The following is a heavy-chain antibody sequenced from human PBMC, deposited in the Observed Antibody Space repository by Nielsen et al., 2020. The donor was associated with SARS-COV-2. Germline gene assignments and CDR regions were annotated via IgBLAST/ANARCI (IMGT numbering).Heavy chain of an antibody. CDR2: IYYSGST. Sequence: SETLSLTCTVSGGSISSSSYYWGWIRQPPGKGLEWIGSIYYSGSTYYNPSLKSRVTISVDTSKNQFSLKLSSVTAADTAVYYCARRSYYYDSSGLKGGMDVWGQGTTVTVSS. D-gene: IGHD3-22*01. CDR1: GGSISSSSYY. CDR3: ARRSYYYDSSGLKGGMDV. J-gene: IGHJ6*02. V-gene: IGHV4-39*01.